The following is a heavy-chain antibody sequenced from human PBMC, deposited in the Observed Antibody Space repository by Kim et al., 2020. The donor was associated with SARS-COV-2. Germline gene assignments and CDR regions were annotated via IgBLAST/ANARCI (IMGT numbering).Heavy chain of an antibody. CDR2: ISGSGGSK. Sequence: GGSLRLSCAASGFTFSSYAMSWVRQAPGKGLEWVSVISGSGGSKYYADSVKGRFTISRDNSKNTLYLQMNSLRAEDTAVYYCAQTNVRYSASADDYWGQGTLVTVSS. V-gene: IGHV3-23*01. CDR3: AQTNVRYSASADDY. CDR1: GFTFSSYA. D-gene: IGHD2-2*02. J-gene: IGHJ4*02.